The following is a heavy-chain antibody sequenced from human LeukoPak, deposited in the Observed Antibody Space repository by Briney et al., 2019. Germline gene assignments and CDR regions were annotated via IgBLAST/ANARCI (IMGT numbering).Heavy chain of an antibody. D-gene: IGHD3-10*01. CDR1: GGSFSSHY. J-gene: IGHJ6*02. V-gene: IGHV4-34*01. CDR3: ARESGFGAHYYYGMDV. CDR2: ISHTGGT. Sequence: SETLSLTCGLYGGSFSSHYWSWIRQPPGEGLEWIGQISHTGGTIYNPSLKSRVTISVDTSKNQFSLKLSSVTAADTAVYYCARESGFGAHYYYGMDVWGQGTTVTVSS.